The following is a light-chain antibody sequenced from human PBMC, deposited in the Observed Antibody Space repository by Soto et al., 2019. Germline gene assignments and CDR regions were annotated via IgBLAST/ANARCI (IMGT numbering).Light chain of an antibody. CDR3: QQYGSSPMYT. Sequence: EIVLTQSPGTLSLSPGERATLSCRASQSVSSSYLAWYQQKPGQAPRLLIYGASSRATGIPDRFSGSGSGTDLTVTISRLEPEDFAVHYCQQYGSSPMYTFGQGTKLEIK. J-gene: IGKJ2*01. CDR1: QSVSSSY. CDR2: GAS. V-gene: IGKV3-20*01.